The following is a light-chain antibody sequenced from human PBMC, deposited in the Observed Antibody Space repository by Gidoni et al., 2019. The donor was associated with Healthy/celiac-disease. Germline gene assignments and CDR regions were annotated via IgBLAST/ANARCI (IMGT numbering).Light chain of an antibody. Sequence: IVLTQSPRTLSLSPGERATLSCRASQSVSSSYLAWYQQKPGQAPRLLIYGASSRATGIPDRFSGSGSGTDFTLTISRLEPEDFAVYYCQQYGSSPRTFGGGTKVEIK. CDR3: QQYGSSPRT. V-gene: IGKV3-20*01. CDR1: QSVSSSY. J-gene: IGKJ4*01. CDR2: GAS.